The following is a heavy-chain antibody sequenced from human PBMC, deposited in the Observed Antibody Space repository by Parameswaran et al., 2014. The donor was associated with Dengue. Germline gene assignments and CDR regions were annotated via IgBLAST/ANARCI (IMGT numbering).Heavy chain of an antibody. D-gene: IGHD3-22*01. V-gene: IGHV3-33*01. Sequence: WIRQPPGKGLEWVAVIWYDGSNKYYADSVKGRFTISRDNSKNTLYLQMNSLRAEDTAVYYCARALNYYDSSGWVYWGQGTLVTVSS. CDR3: ARALNYYDSSGWVY. J-gene: IGHJ4*02. CDR2: IWYDGSNK.